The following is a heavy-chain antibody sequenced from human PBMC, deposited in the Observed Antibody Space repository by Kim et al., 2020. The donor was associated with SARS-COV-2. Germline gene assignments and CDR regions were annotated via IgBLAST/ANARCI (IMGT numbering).Heavy chain of an antibody. CDR3: AKDKRWFGEHQGFDP. CDR2: IWYDGSNK. D-gene: IGHD3-10*01. CDR1: GFTFSSYG. Sequence: GGSLRLSCAASGFTFSSYGMHWVRQAPGKGLEWVAVIWYDGSNKYYADSVKGRFTISRDNSKNTLYLQMNSLRAEDTAVYYCAKDKRWFGEHQGFDPWGQGTLVTVSS. V-gene: IGHV3-33*06. J-gene: IGHJ5*02.